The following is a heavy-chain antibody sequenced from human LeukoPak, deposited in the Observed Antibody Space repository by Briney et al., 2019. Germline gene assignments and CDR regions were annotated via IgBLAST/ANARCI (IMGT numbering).Heavy chain of an antibody. Sequence: GGSLRLSCAASGFTFSSYWMGWVRQAPGKGLEWVAVISYDGSNKYYADSVKGRFTISRDNSKNTLYLQMNSLRAEDTAVYYCARFAVVTYAFDIWGQGTMVTVSS. CDR1: GFTFSSYW. CDR3: ARFAVVTYAFDI. CDR2: ISYDGSNK. V-gene: IGHV3-30-3*01. D-gene: IGHD3-3*01. J-gene: IGHJ3*02.